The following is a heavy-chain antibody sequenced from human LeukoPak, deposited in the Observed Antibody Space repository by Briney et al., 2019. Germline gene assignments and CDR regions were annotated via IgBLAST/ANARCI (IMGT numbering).Heavy chain of an antibody. CDR2: IIPIFGTA. CDR1: GGTFSSYA. CDR3: ARLGPDSSGWYFRRKSLWFDP. J-gene: IGHJ5*02. Sequence: SVKVSCKASGGTFSSYAISWVRQAPGQGLEWMGGIIPIFGTANYAQKFQGRVTITADKSTSTAYMELSSLRSEDTAVYYCARLGPDSSGWYFRRKSLWFDPWGQGTLVTVSS. D-gene: IGHD6-19*01. V-gene: IGHV1-69*06.